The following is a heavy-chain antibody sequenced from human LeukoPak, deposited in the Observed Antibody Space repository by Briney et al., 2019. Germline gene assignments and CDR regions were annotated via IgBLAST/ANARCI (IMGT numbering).Heavy chain of an antibody. Sequence: QPGGSLRLSCAASGFTLSSCWMHWVRQAPGKGLVWVSRSERDGSTTIYADSVKGRFTISRDNAKNTLYLQMNSLRAEDTAVYYCVRSSGRPDYWGQGTLVTVSS. V-gene: IGHV3-74*01. J-gene: IGHJ4*02. CDR3: VRSSGRPDY. CDR2: SERDGSTT. CDR1: GFTLSSCW. D-gene: IGHD3-22*01.